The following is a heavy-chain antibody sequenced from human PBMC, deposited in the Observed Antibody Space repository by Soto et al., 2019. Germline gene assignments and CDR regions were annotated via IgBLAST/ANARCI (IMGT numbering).Heavy chain of an antibody. CDR1: GYTFTNNV. D-gene: IGHD5-18*01. V-gene: IGHV1-3*01. J-gene: IGHJ4*02. Sequence: VQSGAEVKKPGASVKVSCKTSGYTFTNNVIHWVRQAPGQRLEWVGWVNAGNDNTKWSREFQGRLTLTKDTSATTAYMELSSLTSEDTAIYFCAREVPYGYSRFDYWGQGTLVNVSS. CDR2: VNAGNDNT. CDR3: AREVPYGYSRFDY.